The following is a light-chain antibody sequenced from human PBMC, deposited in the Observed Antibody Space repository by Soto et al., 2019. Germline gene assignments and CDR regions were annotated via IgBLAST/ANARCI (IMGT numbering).Light chain of an antibody. CDR3: WSYAVGRTYV. J-gene: IGLJ1*01. V-gene: IGLV2-23*01. CDR1: SSDVGSYNL. Sequence: QSALTQPASVSGSPGQSITISCTGTSSDVGSYNLVSWYQQHPGKAPKLMIYEDTKWPSGVSNRFSGSKSGNTAYLTISGLQAEDEADYYCWSYAVGRTYVFGTGTKLTVL. CDR2: EDT.